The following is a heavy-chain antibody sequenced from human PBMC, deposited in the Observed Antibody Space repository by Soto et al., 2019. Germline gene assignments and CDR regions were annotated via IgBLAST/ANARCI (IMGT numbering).Heavy chain of an antibody. CDR1: GFTFSNYG. J-gene: IGHJ4*02. CDR2: ISNDGSNK. V-gene: IGHV3-30*18. CDR3: AKDGADTGTYNFDY. Sequence: QVQLVESGGGVVQPGMSLSLSCAASGFTFSNYGMHWVRQAPGKGLEWGTLISNDGSNKIYADSVKGRFTISRDNSKNTLYLQMTSLKTEDTAVYYCAKDGADTGTYNFDYWGQGTLVTVSS. D-gene: IGHD4-17*01.